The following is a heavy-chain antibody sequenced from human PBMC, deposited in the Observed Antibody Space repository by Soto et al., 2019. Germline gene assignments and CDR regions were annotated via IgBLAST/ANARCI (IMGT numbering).Heavy chain of an antibody. CDR2: VSYDGSNK. CDR1: GFTFSTSP. V-gene: IGHV3-30-3*01. CDR3: ARFINRRTWYEWPY. D-gene: IGHD6-13*01. Sequence: QVQLVESGGGVVQPGRSLRLSYEASGFTFSTSPLHWVRQAPGKGLEWVAVVSYDGSNKYYADSVKGRFTISRDNSKNTLYLQMDSLRPEDTAVYYWARFINRRTWYEWPYWGQGTLVTVSS. J-gene: IGHJ4*02.